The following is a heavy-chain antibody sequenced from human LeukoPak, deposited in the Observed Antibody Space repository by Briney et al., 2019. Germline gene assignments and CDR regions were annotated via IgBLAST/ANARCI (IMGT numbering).Heavy chain of an antibody. Sequence: GGSLRLSCAASGLTFDDYAMHWVRQAPGKGLEWVSGISWNSGSIGYADSVKGRFTISRDNAKNSLYLQMNSLRAEDTAVYYCARERGGIAAAGTNFDYWGQGTLVTVSS. CDR2: ISWNSGSI. CDR3: ARERGGIAAAGTNFDY. CDR1: GLTFDDYA. V-gene: IGHV3-9*01. J-gene: IGHJ4*02. D-gene: IGHD6-13*01.